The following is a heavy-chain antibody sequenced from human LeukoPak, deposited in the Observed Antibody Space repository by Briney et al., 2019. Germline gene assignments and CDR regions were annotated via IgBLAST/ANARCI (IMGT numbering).Heavy chain of an antibody. J-gene: IGHJ3*02. Sequence: SETLSLTCAVYGVSFSGYYWSWIRQPPGKGLEWIGEINHSGSTNYNPSLKSRVTISVDTSKNQFSLKLSSMTAADTAVYYCAGDQGGSAHRHAFDIWGQGTLVTVSS. CDR2: INHSGST. CDR1: GVSFSGYY. V-gene: IGHV4-34*01. D-gene: IGHD1-26*01. CDR3: AGDQGGSAHRHAFDI.